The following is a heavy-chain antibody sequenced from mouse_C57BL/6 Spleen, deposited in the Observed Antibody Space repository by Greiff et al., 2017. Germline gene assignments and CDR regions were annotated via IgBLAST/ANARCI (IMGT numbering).Heavy chain of an antibody. CDR1: GYSITSGYY. D-gene: IGHD4-1*01. Sequence: EVKLQESGPGLVKPSQSLSLTCSVTGYSITSGYYWNWIRQFPGNKLEWMGYISYDGSNNYNPSLKNRISITRDTSKNQFFLKLNSVTTEDTATYYCARKGNWSFDYWGQGTTLTVSS. J-gene: IGHJ2*01. CDR2: ISYDGSN. V-gene: IGHV3-6*01. CDR3: ARKGNWSFDY.